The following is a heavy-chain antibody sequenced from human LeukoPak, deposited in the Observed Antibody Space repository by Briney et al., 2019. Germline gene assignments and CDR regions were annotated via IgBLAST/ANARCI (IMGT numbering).Heavy chain of an antibody. CDR1: GGSISSYY. Sequence: SETLSLTCTVSGGSISSYYWSWIRQPAGKGLEWIGRIYTSESTYYNASLKSQVSISIDTSKNQFSLRLTSVTAADTAVYYCARQTGSGLFILPGGQGTLVTVSS. J-gene: IGHJ4*02. D-gene: IGHD3/OR15-3a*01. CDR3: ARQTGSGLFILP. CDR2: IYTSEST. V-gene: IGHV4-4*07.